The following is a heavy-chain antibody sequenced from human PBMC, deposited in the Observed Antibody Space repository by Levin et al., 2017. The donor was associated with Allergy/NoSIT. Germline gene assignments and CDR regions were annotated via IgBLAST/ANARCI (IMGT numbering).Heavy chain of an antibody. Sequence: KHGESLKISCKGSGYSFTSYWIGWVRQMPGKGLEWMGIIYPGDSDTRYSPSFQGQVTISADKSISTAYLQWSSLKASDTAMYYCARLHYGEPIVVVVAAIDYWGQGTLVTVSS. D-gene: IGHD2-15*01. CDR2: IYPGDSDT. CDR3: ARLHYGEPIVVVVAAIDY. CDR1: GYSFTSYW. V-gene: IGHV5-51*01. J-gene: IGHJ4*02.